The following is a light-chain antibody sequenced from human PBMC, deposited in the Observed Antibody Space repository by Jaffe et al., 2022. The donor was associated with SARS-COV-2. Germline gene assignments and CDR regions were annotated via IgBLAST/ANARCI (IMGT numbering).Light chain of an antibody. V-gene: IGLV1-51*01. Sequence: QSVLTQPPSVSAAPGQKVTISCSGSSSNIGSNYVCWYQQLPGTAPKLLIYENHKRPSEIPDRLSGSKSGTSATLGITGLQTGDEADYYCGTWDSSLSTYVFGTGTKVTVL. CDR1: SSNIGSNY. CDR3: GTWDSSLSTYV. CDR2: ENH. J-gene: IGLJ1*01.